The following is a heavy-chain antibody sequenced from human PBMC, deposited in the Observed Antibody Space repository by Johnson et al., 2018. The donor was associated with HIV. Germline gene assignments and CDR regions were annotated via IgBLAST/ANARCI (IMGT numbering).Heavy chain of an antibody. D-gene: IGHD2-15*01. CDR1: GFTVSSNY. Sequence: VQLVESGGNLVQPGGSLRLSCAASGFTVSSNYMTWVRQAPGKGLAWVSVIYSGGGTYYADSVKGRFTISRDNSKNTLYLQMNSLRAEDTAVYYCARACSGGSCYEEKSPDAFDIWGQGTMVTVSS. CDR2: IYSGGGT. CDR3: ARACSGGSCYEEKSPDAFDI. J-gene: IGHJ3*02. V-gene: IGHV3-66*01.